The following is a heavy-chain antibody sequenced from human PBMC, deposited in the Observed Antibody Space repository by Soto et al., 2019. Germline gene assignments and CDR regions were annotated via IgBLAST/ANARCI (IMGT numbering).Heavy chain of an antibody. Sequence: SETLSLTCTVSGGSISSYYWSWIRQPPGKGLEWIGYIYYSGSTNYNPSLKSRVTISVDTSKNQFSLKLSSVTAADTAVYYCARLGLLRTTEGYYYGMDVWAQGTTVTVSS. J-gene: IGHJ6*02. V-gene: IGHV4-59*01. CDR3: ARLGLLRTTEGYYYGMDV. CDR2: IYYSGST. CDR1: GGSISSYY. D-gene: IGHD2-15*01.